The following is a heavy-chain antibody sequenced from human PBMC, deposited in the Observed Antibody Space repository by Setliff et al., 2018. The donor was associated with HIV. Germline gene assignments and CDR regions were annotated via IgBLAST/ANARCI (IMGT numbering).Heavy chain of an antibody. CDR1: GGSFSGFY. Sequence: SETLSLTCAVYGGSFSGFYWNWIRQAPGKGLEWIGEINHSRRTKYNPSLKSRVTISVDTSKNQFSLKLSPVTAADTAFYYCARGFSGDYLFTGYLDVWGKGTTVTVSS. J-gene: IGHJ6*03. CDR3: ARGFSGDYLFTGYLDV. CDR2: INHSRRT. V-gene: IGHV4-34*01. D-gene: IGHD3-22*01.